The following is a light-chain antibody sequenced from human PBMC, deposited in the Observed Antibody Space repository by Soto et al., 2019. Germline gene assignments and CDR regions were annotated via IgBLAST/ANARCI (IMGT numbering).Light chain of an antibody. J-gene: IGKJ2*01. CDR3: QQTYSAPPT. CDR2: TAS. Sequence: DIQMTQSPSSLSASVGDRVAITCRAGQGITDYLNWYQQKPGKAPKLLISTASRLQSGVPSRFSGSRSGTDFTLTISSLQPEDFATYYCQQTYSAPPTFGQGTTLEI. CDR1: QGITDY. V-gene: IGKV1-39*01.